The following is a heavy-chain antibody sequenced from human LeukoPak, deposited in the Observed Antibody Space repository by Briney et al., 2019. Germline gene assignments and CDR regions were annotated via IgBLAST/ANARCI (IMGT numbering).Heavy chain of an antibody. V-gene: IGHV3-7*01. CDR1: GFTVSSYW. J-gene: IGHJ4*02. CDR2: IKQDGSEK. D-gene: IGHD2-15*01. CDR3: ARDGFNSGYYDY. Sequence: GGSLRLSCAASGFTVSSYWMSWVRQAPGKGLEWVANIKQDGSEKYYVDSVKGRFTISRDNAKNSLYLQMNSLRAEDTAVYYCARDGFNSGYYDYWGQGTLATVSS.